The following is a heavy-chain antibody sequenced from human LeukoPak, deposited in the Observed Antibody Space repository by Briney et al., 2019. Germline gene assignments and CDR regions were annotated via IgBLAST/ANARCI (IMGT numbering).Heavy chain of an antibody. D-gene: IGHD6-13*01. CDR3: ARSSIIAAAGPYYFDY. V-gene: IGHV1-46*01. J-gene: IGHJ4*02. CDR2: INPSGGST. CDR1: GYTFTSYY. Sequence: ASVKVSCKASGYTFTSYYMHWVRQAPGQGLEWMGIINPSGGSTSYAQKFQGRVTMTRDMSTSTVYMELSSLRSEDTAVYYCARSSIIAAAGPYYFDYWGQGTLVTVSP.